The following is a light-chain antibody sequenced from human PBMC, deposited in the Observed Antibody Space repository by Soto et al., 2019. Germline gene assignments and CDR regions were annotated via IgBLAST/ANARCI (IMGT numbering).Light chain of an antibody. CDR1: QSIGNY. Sequence: DIQMTQFPSSLSASVGERVTITCRASQSIGNYLNWYQQRPGKAPTLLISGASSLRSGVPSRFSGSGSGTDFTLTISSLQHEDFATYYCQHTYSIPLTFGQGTNVEI. J-gene: IGKJ1*01. V-gene: IGKV1-39*01. CDR3: QHTYSIPLT. CDR2: GAS.